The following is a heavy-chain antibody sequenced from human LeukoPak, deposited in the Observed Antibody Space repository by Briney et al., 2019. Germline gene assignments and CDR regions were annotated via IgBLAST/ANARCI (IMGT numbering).Heavy chain of an antibody. CDR3: ARGSRVVPAAVY. J-gene: IGHJ4*02. CDR2: ISSSGSTI. D-gene: IGHD2-2*01. V-gene: IGHV3-11*01. Sequence: PGGSLRVSCAASGFTFSDDYMSCIRQAPGKGLEWVSYISSSGSTIYYADSVKGRFTISRDNAKNSLYLQMNSLRAEDRAVYYCARGSRVVPAAVYWGQGTLVTVSS. CDR1: GFTFSDDY.